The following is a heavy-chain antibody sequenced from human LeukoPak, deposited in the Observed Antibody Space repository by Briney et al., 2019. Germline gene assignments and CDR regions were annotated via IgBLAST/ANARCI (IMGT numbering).Heavy chain of an antibody. CDR3: VRDFDWGPDY. CDR1: GYXFTGHY. V-gene: IGHV1-2*02. D-gene: IGHD3-9*01. Sequence: ASVKVSCKASGYXFTGHYFHWVRQAPGQGHEWMGWIYGHDGGTNFAQKCQDRVTMTRDTSITTAYMELTSLTPDDTAVYYCVRDFDWGPDYWGQGALVTVSS. J-gene: IGHJ4*02. CDR2: IYGHDGGT.